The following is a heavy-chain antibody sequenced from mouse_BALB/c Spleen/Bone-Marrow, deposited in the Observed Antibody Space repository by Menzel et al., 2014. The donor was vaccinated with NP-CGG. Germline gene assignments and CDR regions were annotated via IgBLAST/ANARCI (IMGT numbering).Heavy chain of an antibody. J-gene: IGHJ2*01. V-gene: IGHV2-9*02. CDR2: IWADGST. CDR1: GFSLTSYG. CDR3: AWSHFLCYFAY. Sequence: VQLQQSGPGLVAPSQSLSITCTVSGFSLTSYGVHWVRQPPGKGLEWLGVIWADGSTNYNSALMSRLSIRQDNSKSHVFLKMNSLHADDTAMYYCAWSHFLCYFAYWGQGTTLTGSS.